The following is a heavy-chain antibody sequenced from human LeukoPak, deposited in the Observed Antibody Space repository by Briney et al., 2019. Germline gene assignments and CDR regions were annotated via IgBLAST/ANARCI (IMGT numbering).Heavy chain of an antibody. V-gene: IGHV4-39*01. CDR1: GGFISSSGYY. D-gene: IGHD1-20*01. Sequence: PSETLSLTCPVSGGFISSSGYYWAWIRQPPGKGLEWIGSIYYNGITYYNPSLKSRLTISVDTSKNQFSLKLSSVTAADTAVYYCARLTGTFWQTDYWGQGTLVTVSS. J-gene: IGHJ4*02. CDR2: IYYNGIT. CDR3: ARLTGTFWQTDY.